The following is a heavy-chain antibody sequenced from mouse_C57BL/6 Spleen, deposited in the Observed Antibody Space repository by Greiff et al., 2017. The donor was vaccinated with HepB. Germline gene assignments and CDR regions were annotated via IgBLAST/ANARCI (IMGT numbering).Heavy chain of an antibody. J-gene: IGHJ2*01. D-gene: IGHD1-1*01. Sequence: VQLQQSGPELVKPGASVKISCKASGYTFTDYYMNWVKQSHGKSLEWIGDINPNNGGTSYNQKFKGKATLTVDKSSSTAYMELRSLTSEDSAVYYCATPSYYGSPFFDYWGQGTTLTVSS. CDR1: GYTFTDYY. CDR2: INPNNGGT. V-gene: IGHV1-26*01. CDR3: ATPSYYGSPFFDY.